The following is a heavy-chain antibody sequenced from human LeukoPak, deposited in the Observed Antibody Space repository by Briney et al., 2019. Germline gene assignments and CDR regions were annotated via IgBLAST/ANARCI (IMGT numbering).Heavy chain of an antibody. CDR1: GGSIRSYY. V-gene: IGHV4-59*08. CDR3: ARHGPRSRAYYFDY. J-gene: IGHJ4*02. Sequence: SETLSLTCTVSGGSIRSYYWSWIRQPPGKGLEWIGYLYDSGSTNYNPSLKSRVTISVDTSKNQFSLKSSSVTAADTAMYYCARHGPRSRAYYFDYWGQGALVTVSS. CDR2: LYDSGST.